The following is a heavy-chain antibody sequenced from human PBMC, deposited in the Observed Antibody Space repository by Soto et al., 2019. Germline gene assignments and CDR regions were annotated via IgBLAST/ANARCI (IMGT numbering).Heavy chain of an antibody. CDR2: IIGRGGST. Sequence: EVQLLESGGGLVQPGGSLRLSCAASGFTFSSYAMSWVRQAPGEGLEWGSAIIGRGGSTYYADSVKGRFTISRDNSKNTMYLQMNRLRAEDTAVYYCATQEAAPVRGVTTRIDYWGQGTLVTVSS. J-gene: IGHJ4*02. CDR3: ATQEAAPVRGVTTRIDY. CDR1: GFTFSSYA. V-gene: IGHV3-23*01. D-gene: IGHD3-10*01.